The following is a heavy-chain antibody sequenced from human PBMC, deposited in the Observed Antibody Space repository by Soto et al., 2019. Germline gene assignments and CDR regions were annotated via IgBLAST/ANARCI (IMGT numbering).Heavy chain of an antibody. CDR3: ARARLWSGYYTGGPSTPPVGFDY. CDR2: IIPIFGTA. V-gene: IGHV1-69*06. CDR1: GGTFSSYA. D-gene: IGHD3-3*01. J-gene: IGHJ4*02. Sequence: QVQLVQSGAEVKKPGSSVKVSCKASGGTFSSYAISWVRQAPGQGLEWMGGIIPIFGTANYAQKFQGRVTITADKSTSTAYMELSSLRSEDTAVYYCARARLWSGYYTGGPSTPPVGFDYWGQGTLVTVSS.